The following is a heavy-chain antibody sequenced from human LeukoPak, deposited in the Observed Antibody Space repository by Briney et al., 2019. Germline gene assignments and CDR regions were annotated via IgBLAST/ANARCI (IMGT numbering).Heavy chain of an antibody. J-gene: IGHJ6*03. CDR2: LDESGRP. D-gene: IGHD2-15*01. CDR1: GGSTRSGRHH. Sequence: PSETLSLACSVSGGSTRSGRHHWAWVRQPPGKGLEFIGSLDESGRPYYNAPLKSRVTISEDSSGKQFSLNLSSVTAADTAVYYCARDLGGYPFFMDVWGRGTTVIVSS. V-gene: IGHV4-39*07. CDR3: ARDLGGYPFFMDV.